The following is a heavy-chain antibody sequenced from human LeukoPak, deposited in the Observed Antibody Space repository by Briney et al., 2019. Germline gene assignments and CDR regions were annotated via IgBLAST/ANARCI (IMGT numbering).Heavy chain of an antibody. V-gene: IGHV4-4*02. CDR3: ARQGYDILTGYYGICDY. D-gene: IGHD3-9*01. CDR2: IYHSGST. CDR1: GGSISSSNW. J-gene: IGHJ4*02. Sequence: SETLSLTCAVSGGSISSSNWWSWVRQPPGKGLEWIGEIYHSGSTYYNPSLKSRVTISVDTSKNQFSLKLSSMTAADTAVYYCARQGYDILTGYYGICDYWGQGILVTVSS.